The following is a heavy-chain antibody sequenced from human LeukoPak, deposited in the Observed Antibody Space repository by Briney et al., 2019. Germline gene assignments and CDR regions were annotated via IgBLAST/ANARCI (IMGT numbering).Heavy chain of an antibody. V-gene: IGHV3-23*01. CDR3: AKTGSSWYAEYFQH. CDR2: ITGAGHT. Sequence: PGGSLRLSCAASGFTFSFYGMNWVRQAPGKGLEWVSGITGAGHTYYADSVQGRFTIYRDNSKNTLYLQMNRLGAEDTAIYYCAKTGSSWYAEYFQHWGQGTLVTVSS. CDR1: GFTFSFYG. J-gene: IGHJ1*01. D-gene: IGHD6-13*01.